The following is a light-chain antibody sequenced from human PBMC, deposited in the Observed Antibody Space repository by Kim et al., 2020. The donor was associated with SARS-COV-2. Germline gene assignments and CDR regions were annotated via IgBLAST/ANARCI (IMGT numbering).Light chain of an antibody. CDR1: NVGSKG. Sequence: APGTTARVTWGRKNVGSKGVHWYQQKPGQAPVLVIYYDSDRPSGIPERFSGSNSGNTATLTISRVEAGDEADYYCQVWDSSSDHWVFGGGTQLTVL. J-gene: IGLJ3*02. V-gene: IGLV3-21*04. CDR3: QVWDSSSDHWV. CDR2: YDS.